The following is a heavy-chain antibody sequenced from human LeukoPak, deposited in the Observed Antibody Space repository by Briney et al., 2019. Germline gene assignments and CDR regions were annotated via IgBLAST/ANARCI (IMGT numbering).Heavy chain of an antibody. CDR3: ARTSGSYWGTNY. CDR2: ISSSSSYI. D-gene: IGHD1-26*01. V-gene: IGHV3-21*01. Sequence: PGGSLRLSCAASGFTFSSYSMNWVRQAPGKGLEWVSSISSSSSYIYYADSVKGRFTISRDNAKNSLYLQMNSLRAEDTAVYYCARTSGSYWGTNYWGQGTLVTVSS. CDR1: GFTFSSYS. J-gene: IGHJ4*02.